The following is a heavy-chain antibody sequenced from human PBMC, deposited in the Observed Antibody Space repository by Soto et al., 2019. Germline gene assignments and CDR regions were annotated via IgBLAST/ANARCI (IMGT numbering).Heavy chain of an antibody. CDR3: ARGDCSGGSCPRSYYYGMDV. CDR2: ISYDGSNK. D-gene: IGHD2-15*01. V-gene: IGHV3-30-3*01. J-gene: IGHJ6*02. Sequence: QVQLVESGGGVVQPGRSLRLSCAASGFTFSSYAMHWVRQAPGKGLEWVAVISYDGSNKYYADSVKGLFTISRDNSKNTLYLQMNSLRAEDTAVYYCARGDCSGGSCPRSYYYGMDVWGQGTTVTVSS. CDR1: GFTFSSYA.